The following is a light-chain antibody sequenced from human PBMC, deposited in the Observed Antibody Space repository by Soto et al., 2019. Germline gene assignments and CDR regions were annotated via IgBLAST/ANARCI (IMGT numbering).Light chain of an antibody. CDR2: GAS. CDR1: QSVSSN. Sequence: EIVMTQSPATLSVSPWERATLSCRASQSVSSNLAWYQQKPGQAPRLLIYGASTRATGIPARFSGSGSGTEVTLTISRLEPEDFAVYYCQQYASSPLTFGGGTKVDIK. CDR3: QQYASSPLT. J-gene: IGKJ4*01. V-gene: IGKV3-15*01.